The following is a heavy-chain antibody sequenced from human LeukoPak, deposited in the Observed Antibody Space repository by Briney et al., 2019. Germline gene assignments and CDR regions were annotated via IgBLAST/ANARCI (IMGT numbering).Heavy chain of an antibody. J-gene: IGHJ4*02. CDR3: AKGSDYYGSVTSKKTD. Sequence: PGGSLRLSCSVSGFTFSNYAMHWVRQAPGKGLERVPLISGGSGNIYYVDSVKGRFTISRDNSKNTLYVQMTSLRAEDTAIYYCAKGSDYYGSVTSKKTDWGQGTLVTVSS. V-gene: IGHV3-23*01. D-gene: IGHD3-10*01. CDR2: ISGGSGNI. CDR1: GFTFSNYA.